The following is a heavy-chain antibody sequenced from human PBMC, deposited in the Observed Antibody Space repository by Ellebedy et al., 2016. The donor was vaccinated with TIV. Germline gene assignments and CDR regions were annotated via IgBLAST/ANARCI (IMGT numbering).Heavy chain of an antibody. V-gene: IGHV4-59*01. CDR3: ARGRKEGSGYWFDAFDM. CDR2: IYYTGST. J-gene: IGHJ3*02. Sequence: SETLSLXCTVSGGSISSYYWSWIRQPPGKGLEWEGYIYYTGSTNYNPSLRSRVTISVDTSKNQFSLKLNSETAADKAVYYCARGRKEGSGYWFDAFDMWGQGTMFTVSS. D-gene: IGHD3-3*01. CDR1: GGSISSYY.